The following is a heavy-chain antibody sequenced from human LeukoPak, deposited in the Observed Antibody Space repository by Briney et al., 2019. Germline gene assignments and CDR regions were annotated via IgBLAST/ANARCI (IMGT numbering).Heavy chain of an antibody. CDR2: IYSGTNT. Sequence: GGSLRLSCAASGLTVSTNYMSWVRQAPGKGLEWVSVIYSGTNTYYADSVRGRFTTSSHNSKNTLYRQMNSLRAEDTAVYYCARGLGYYFDCCGEGTLGTVSS. J-gene: IGHJ4*02. CDR1: GLTVSTNY. V-gene: IGHV3-53*04. D-gene: IGHD3-16*01. CDR3: ARGLGYYFDC.